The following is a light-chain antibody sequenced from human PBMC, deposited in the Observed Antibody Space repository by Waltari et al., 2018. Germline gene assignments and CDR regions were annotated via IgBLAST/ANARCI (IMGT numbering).Light chain of an antibody. CDR2: EGT. V-gene: IGLV2-23*01. CDR1: STDLGSSTL. CDR3: FSYADGRSLV. J-gene: IGLJ2*01. Sequence: QSALTQPASVSGSPGQSITISCTGSSTDLGSSTLVSWYQHHPDKAPKLPSYEGTDRPSGISQRFSGSKSGNTASLTNSTLQAEDEADYYCFSYADGRSLVFGGGTKLTVL.